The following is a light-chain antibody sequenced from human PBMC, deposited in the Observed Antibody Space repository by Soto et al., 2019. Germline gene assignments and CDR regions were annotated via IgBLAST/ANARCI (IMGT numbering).Light chain of an antibody. CDR1: QSISTW. J-gene: IGKJ5*01. Sequence: DIQMTQSPSTLSASVGDRVTITCRASQSISTWLAWYQQKPGKAPKLLIYDASSLESGVPSRFRGSGSGTEFTLTISSLQPDDFATYYCQQYSNWPPITFGQGTRLEIK. V-gene: IGKV1-5*01. CDR2: DAS. CDR3: QQYSNWPPIT.